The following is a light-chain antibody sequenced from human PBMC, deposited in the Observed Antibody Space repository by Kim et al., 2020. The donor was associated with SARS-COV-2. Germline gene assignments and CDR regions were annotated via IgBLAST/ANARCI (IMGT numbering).Light chain of an antibody. V-gene: IGLV1-36*01. CDR1: SSNIENNA. Sequence: QSVLTQPPSMSQAPGQTVTISCSGSSSNIENNAVNWFQQLPGQPPRLLIYYDDLLPSGVSNRFSGSKSGSSASLAISGLRSEDEADYYCAAWDDNVNGLLFGGGTKVTVL. J-gene: IGLJ6*01. CDR3: AAWDDNVNGLL. CDR2: YDD.